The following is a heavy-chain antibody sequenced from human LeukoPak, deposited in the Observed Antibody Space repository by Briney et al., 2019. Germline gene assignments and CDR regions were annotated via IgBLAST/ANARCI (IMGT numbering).Heavy chain of an antibody. Sequence: PGGSLRLSCAASGFTVSSNYMSWVRQAPGKGLEWVSVIYSGGSTYCADSVKGRFTISRDNSKNTLYLQMNSLRAEDTAVYYCARAPLGIAAPMWYFDLWGRGTLVTVSS. CDR1: GFTVSSNY. J-gene: IGHJ2*01. CDR3: ARAPLGIAAPMWYFDL. D-gene: IGHD6-13*01. CDR2: IYSGGST. V-gene: IGHV3-53*01.